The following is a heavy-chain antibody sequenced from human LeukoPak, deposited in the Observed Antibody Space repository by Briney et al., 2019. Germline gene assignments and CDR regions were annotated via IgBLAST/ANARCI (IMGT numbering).Heavy chain of an antibody. V-gene: IGHV4-61*02. CDR2: IYTSGST. D-gene: IGHD3-10*01. J-gene: IGHJ4*02. CDR1: GGSISSGSYY. Sequence: SETLSLTCTVSGGSISSGSYYWSWIRQPAGKGLEWIGRIYTSGSTNYNPSPKSRVTISVDTSKNQFSLKLSSVTAADTAVYYCTRDGSSGYWGQGTLVTVSS. CDR3: TRDGSSGY.